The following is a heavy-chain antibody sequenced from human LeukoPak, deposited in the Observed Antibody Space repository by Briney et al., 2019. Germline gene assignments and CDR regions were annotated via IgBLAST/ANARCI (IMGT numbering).Heavy chain of an antibody. Sequence: PSETLSLTCAVYGGSLSGYHWSWIRQPPGKGLEYIGEINHSGSSKYNSSLKSRVTTSVDTSKNQFSLKLSSVTAADTAVYYCARQTSSGWGPYYYYGMDVWGQGTTVTVSS. CDR3: ARQTSSGWGPYYYYGMDV. D-gene: IGHD6-19*01. V-gene: IGHV4-34*01. CDR1: GGSLSGYH. CDR2: INHSGSS. J-gene: IGHJ6*02.